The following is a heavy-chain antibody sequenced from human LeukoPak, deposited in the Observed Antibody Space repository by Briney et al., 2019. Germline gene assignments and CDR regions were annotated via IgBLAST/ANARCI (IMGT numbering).Heavy chain of an antibody. CDR1: GGSISSYY. Sequence: SETLSLTCTVSGGSISSYYWSWIRQPPGKGLEWIGYIYYSGSTNYNPSLKSRVTISVDTSKNQFSLKLSSVTAADTAVYYCAREIVSYAFDIWGQGTMVTVSS. CDR2: IYYSGST. D-gene: IGHD2/OR15-2a*01. CDR3: AREIVSYAFDI. V-gene: IGHV4-59*12. J-gene: IGHJ3*02.